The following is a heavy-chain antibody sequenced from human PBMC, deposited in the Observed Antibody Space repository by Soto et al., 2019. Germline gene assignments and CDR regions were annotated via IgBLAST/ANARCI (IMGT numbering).Heavy chain of an antibody. J-gene: IGHJ6*02. V-gene: IGHV4-34*01. CDR2: INYRGST. CDR3: VRGQPHRITIFEVVIRSYDYGMDV. Sequence: PSETLSLTCAVYGGYFTGYCWTWIRQTPGKGLEWIGEINYRGSTYYNPSLESRITMAVDTSKNQFSLKLSSVAAADTAVYFCVRGQPHRITIFEVVIRSYDYGMDVWGQGTQVTVSS. D-gene: IGHD3-3*01. CDR1: GGYFTGYC.